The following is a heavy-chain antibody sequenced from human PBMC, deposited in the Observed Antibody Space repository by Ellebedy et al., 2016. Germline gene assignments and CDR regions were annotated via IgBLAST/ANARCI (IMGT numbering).Heavy chain of an antibody. J-gene: IGHJ4*02. CDR1: GFTFSSYG. D-gene: IGHD3-10*01. V-gene: IGHV3-7*03. CDR2: IKQDGSEI. CDR3: AKDRYYGSGSYSDY. Sequence: GESLKISCAASGFTFSSYGMHWVRQAPGKGLEWVANIKQDGSEIYYVNSVKGRFTISRDNAENSLYLQMNSLRAEDTAVYYCAKDRYYGSGSYSDYWGQGTLVTVSS.